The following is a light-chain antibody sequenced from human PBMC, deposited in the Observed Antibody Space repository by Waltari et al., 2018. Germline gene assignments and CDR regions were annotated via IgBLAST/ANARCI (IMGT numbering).Light chain of an antibody. Sequence: QLVLTQSPSASASLGASVKLTCTLSSGHSSNVIAWHQHQPEKGPRDLMKVNSDGSHSKGDESPDRFSGASSGAERYLTISSLQSEEEADYYCQTGGHGTWVFGGGTKLTVL. J-gene: IGLJ3*02. CDR3: QTGGHGTWV. CDR2: VNSDGSH. V-gene: IGLV4-69*01. CDR1: SGHSSNV.